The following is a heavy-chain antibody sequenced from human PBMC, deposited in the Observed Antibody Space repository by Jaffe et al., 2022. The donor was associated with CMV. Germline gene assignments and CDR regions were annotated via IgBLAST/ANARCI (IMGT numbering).Heavy chain of an antibody. Sequence: EVQLVESGGGLVKPGGSLRLSCAASGFTFSSYSMNWVRQAPGKGLEWVSSISSSSSYIYYADSVKGRFTISRDNAKNSLYLQMNSLRAEDTAVYYCARAYCSGGSCHLHWYFDLWGRGTLVTVSS. CDR1: GFTFSSYS. CDR3: ARAYCSGGSCHLHWYFDL. J-gene: IGHJ2*01. V-gene: IGHV3-21*01. CDR2: ISSSSSYI. D-gene: IGHD2-15*01.